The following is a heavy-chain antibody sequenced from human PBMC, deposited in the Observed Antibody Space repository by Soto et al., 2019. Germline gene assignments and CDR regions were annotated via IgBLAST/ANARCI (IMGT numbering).Heavy chain of an antibody. V-gene: IGHV1-8*01. CDR2: MNPNSGNT. D-gene: IGHD3-3*01. CDR1: GYTFTSYD. Sequence: EASVKVSCKASGYTFTSYDINWVRQATGQGLEWMGWMNPNSGNTGYAQKLQGRVTMTRNTSISTAYMELSSLRSEDTAVYYCARYYDFWSGSNIPPTNNYYMDVWGKGTTVTVSS. CDR3: ARYYDFWSGSNIPPTNNYYMDV. J-gene: IGHJ6*03.